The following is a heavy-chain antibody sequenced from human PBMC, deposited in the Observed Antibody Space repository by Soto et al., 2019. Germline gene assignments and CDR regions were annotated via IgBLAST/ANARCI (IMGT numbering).Heavy chain of an antibody. J-gene: IGHJ5*02. CDR2: IYFSGTT. D-gene: IGHD3-22*01. V-gene: IGHV4-31*03. CDR1: GGSISSGDYY. Sequence: TLSLTCTVSGGSISSGDYYWRWVLQHPGKGLEWIGTIYFSGTTYYNPSLKSRVTISVDTSKNQFSLNLSSVTAADTAVYYCARRDRSGFSYWLDTWGQGTLVTVSS. CDR3: ARRDRSGFSYWLDT.